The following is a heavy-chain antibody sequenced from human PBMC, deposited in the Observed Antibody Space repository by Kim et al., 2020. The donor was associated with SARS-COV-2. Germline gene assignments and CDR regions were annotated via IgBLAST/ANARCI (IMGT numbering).Heavy chain of an antibody. CDR3: ARETTVGAKDFDY. J-gene: IGHJ4*02. Sequence: ASVKVSCKTAGYTFTSYHISWVRQAPGQGLEWVGWINTYTGDTKFAQKVQDRVTMTADTSTSTVYMELRSLTSDDTANYFCARETTVGAKDFDYWGQGTLVIVSS. V-gene: IGHV1-18*01. CDR1: GYTFTSYH. CDR2: INTYTGDT. D-gene: IGHD1-26*01.